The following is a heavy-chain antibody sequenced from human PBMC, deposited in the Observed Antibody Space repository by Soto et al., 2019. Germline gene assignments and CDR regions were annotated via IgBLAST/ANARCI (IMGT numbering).Heavy chain of an antibody. Sequence: SETLSLTCTVSGGSISSGGYYWSWIRQHPGKGLEWIGYIYYSGSTYYNPSLKSRVTISVDTSKNQFSLKLSSVTAADTAVYYCAREGCSGGSCYSSYYYGMDVWGQGTTVTV. V-gene: IGHV4-31*03. CDR3: AREGCSGGSCYSSYYYGMDV. CDR2: IYYSGST. CDR1: GGSISSGGYY. D-gene: IGHD2-15*01. J-gene: IGHJ6*02.